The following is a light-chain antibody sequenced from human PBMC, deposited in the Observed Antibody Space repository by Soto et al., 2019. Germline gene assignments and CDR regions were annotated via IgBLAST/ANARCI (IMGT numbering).Light chain of an antibody. Sequence: EIVITQSPATLSLSPGERPTLSYRDSQTIDNTLAWYQRTPGQAPRLLIYDASTSATGVPARFSGSGSGTDFTLTISSLQSEDFAVYYCQQNKDWLTFGGGTKVDIK. J-gene: IGKJ4*01. CDR1: QTIDNT. CDR3: QQNKDWLT. CDR2: DAS. V-gene: IGKV3-15*01.